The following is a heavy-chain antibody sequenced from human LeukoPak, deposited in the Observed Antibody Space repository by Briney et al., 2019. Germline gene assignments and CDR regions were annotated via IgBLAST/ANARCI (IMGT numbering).Heavy chain of an antibody. V-gene: IGHV4-39*07. Sequence: PSETLSLTCTVSGVSISTDTFYWGWIRQPPGKGLEWIANIYYTGSSYYNPSLKSRVTMSVDTSKNQFSLKLSSVTAADTAVYYCARDSVAGTDYWGQGTLVTVSS. CDR1: GVSISTDTFY. D-gene: IGHD6-19*01. CDR2: IYYTGSS. CDR3: ARDSVAGTDY. J-gene: IGHJ4*02.